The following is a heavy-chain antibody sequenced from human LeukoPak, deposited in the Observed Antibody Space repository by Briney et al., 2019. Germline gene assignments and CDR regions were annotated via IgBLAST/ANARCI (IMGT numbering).Heavy chain of an antibody. D-gene: IGHD3-16*02. Sequence: SETLSLTCTVSGGSISSYYWSWIRQPPGKGLEWIGYISYSGSTNYNPSLKSRVTISVDTSKNQLSLKLSSVTAADTAVYYCARYVWGSYPTFEDYWGQGTLVTVSS. J-gene: IGHJ4*02. CDR1: GGSISSYY. CDR3: ARYVWGSYPTFEDY. CDR2: ISYSGST. V-gene: IGHV4-59*01.